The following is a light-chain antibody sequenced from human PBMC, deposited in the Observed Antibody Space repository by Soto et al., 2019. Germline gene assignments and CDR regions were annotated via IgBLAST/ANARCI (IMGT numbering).Light chain of an antibody. CDR2: DAS. Sequence: QIAQSPSCLSSCVGDRVTSTFQASQNINNYLNWYQQKPGRAPKLLIYDASNLEAGVPSRFRGSGSGTDFTFTISRLQPEDIATYYCQQYENLPTFGQGTRLEIK. CDR1: QNINNY. J-gene: IGKJ5*01. V-gene: IGKV1-33*01. CDR3: QQYENLPT.